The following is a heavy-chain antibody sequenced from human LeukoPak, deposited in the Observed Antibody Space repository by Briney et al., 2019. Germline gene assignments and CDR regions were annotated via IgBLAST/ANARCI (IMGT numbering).Heavy chain of an antibody. Sequence: ASVKVSCKASGYSSTGDYMHWVRQAPGQGLEWMGWINPNSGGTNYAQKFQDRVTLTRDTSISTAYLELTTLRSDDTAVYYCAGSGYRTAGSCLPFDSWGQGTLVTVSS. CDR3: AGSGYRTAGSCLPFDS. V-gene: IGHV1-2*02. CDR1: GYSSTGDY. CDR2: INPNSGGT. D-gene: IGHD2-15*01. J-gene: IGHJ4*02.